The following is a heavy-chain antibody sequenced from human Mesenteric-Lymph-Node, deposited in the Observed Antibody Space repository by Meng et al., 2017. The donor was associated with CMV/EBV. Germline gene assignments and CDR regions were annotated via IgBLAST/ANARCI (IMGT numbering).Heavy chain of an antibody. CDR1: GFTFSGSS. CDR3: ARIPPVAVAGTTGSP. V-gene: IGHV3-48*03. D-gene: IGHD6-13*01. CDR2: ISSSGSVI. J-gene: IGHJ5*02. Sequence: GGSLRLSCAASGFTFSGSSMNWVRQAPGKGLEWVSYISSSGSVIYYADSVKGRFTLSRDNAKNSLYLQMNSLRAEDTAVYYCARIPPVAVAGTTGSPWGQGTLVTVSS.